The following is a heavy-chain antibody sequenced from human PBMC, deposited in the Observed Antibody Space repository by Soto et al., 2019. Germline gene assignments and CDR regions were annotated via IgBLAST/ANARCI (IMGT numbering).Heavy chain of an antibody. CDR1: GDSISSFY. D-gene: IGHD2-15*01. CDR2: LYVSGST. J-gene: IGHJ6*02. Sequence: QVQLQESGPGLVKPSETLSLTCTVSGDSISSFYWSWIRQPAGKGLEWIGRLYVSGSTDYNPSLKSRVSMSVDRSKNQFSLTLTSVTAADTAVYYCVRDCSGGGCYSAYGMDVWGQGTTVTVSS. V-gene: IGHV4-4*07. CDR3: VRDCSGGGCYSAYGMDV.